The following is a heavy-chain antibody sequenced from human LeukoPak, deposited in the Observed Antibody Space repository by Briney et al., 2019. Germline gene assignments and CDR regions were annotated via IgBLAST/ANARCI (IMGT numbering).Heavy chain of an antibody. CDR3: ARALRYSSGWALDY. J-gene: IGHJ4*02. V-gene: IGHV6-1*01. CDR1: GDSVSSNSAA. Sequence: SQTLSLTCAISGDSVSSNSAAWNWIRQSPSRGLEWLGRTYYRSKWYNDYAVSVKSRITINPDTSKNQFPLQLNSVTPEDTAVYYCARALRYSSGWALDYWGQGTLVTVSS. CDR2: TYYRSKWYN. D-gene: IGHD6-19*01.